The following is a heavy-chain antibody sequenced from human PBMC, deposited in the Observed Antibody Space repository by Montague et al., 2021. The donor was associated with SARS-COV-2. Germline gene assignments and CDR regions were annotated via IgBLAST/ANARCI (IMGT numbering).Heavy chain of an antibody. V-gene: IGHV4-39*01. CDR1: GGSISSSSYY. D-gene: IGHD3-10*01. Sequence: SETLSLTCTVSGGSISSSSYYWGWIRQPPGKGLEWIGSIYYSGSTYYNPSLKSRVTISVDTSKNQFSLKLSSVTAADTAVYYCARATSVRGAVDWFDPWGQGILVTVSS. CDR2: IYYSGST. CDR3: ARATSVRGAVDWFDP. J-gene: IGHJ5*02.